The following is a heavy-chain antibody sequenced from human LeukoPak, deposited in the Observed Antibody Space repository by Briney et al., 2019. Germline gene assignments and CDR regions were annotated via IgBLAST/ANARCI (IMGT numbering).Heavy chain of an antibody. J-gene: IGHJ4*02. CDR3: AREYSSSSIDY. D-gene: IGHD6-6*01. V-gene: IGHV4-38-2*02. CDR1: GYSISSDSY. CDR2: IYHDGST. Sequence: SETLSLICTVSGYSISSDSYWGWIRQPPGKGLEWIGNIYHDGSTYYNPSLKSRVTISVDTSKNQFSLKLSSVTAADTAVYYCAREYSSSSIDYWGQGTLVTVSS.